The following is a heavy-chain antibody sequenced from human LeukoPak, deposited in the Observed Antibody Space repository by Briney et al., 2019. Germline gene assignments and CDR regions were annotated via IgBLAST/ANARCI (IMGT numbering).Heavy chain of an antibody. D-gene: IGHD3-16*01. CDR2: INHSGST. V-gene: IGHV4-34*01. Sequence: PSETLSLTCAVYGGSFSGYYWSWIRQPPGKGLEWIGEINHSGSTNYNPSLKSRVTISVDTSKNQFSLRLSSVTAADTAVYYCARDMSLIRSSSPLNWFDPWGQGTLVTVSS. J-gene: IGHJ5*02. CDR3: ARDMSLIRSSSPLNWFDP. CDR1: GGSFSGYY.